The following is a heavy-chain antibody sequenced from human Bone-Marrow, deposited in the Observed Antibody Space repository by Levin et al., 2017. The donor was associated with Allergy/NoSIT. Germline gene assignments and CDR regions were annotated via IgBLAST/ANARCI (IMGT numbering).Heavy chain of an antibody. J-gene: IGHJ6*02. Sequence: PGGSLRLSCAASGFTFSSYAMHWVRQAPGKGLEWVAVISYDGSNKYYADSVKGRFTISRDNSKNTLYLQMNSLRAEDTAVYYCARDWKFRQQIETGGMDVWGQGTTVTVSS. CDR3: ARDWKFRQQIETGGMDV. V-gene: IGHV3-30-3*01. CDR1: GFTFSSYA. CDR2: ISYDGSNK. D-gene: IGHD6-13*01.